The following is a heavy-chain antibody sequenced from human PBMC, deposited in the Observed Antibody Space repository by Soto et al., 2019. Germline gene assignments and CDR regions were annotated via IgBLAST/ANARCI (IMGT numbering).Heavy chain of an antibody. V-gene: IGHV1-2*02. J-gene: IGHJ6*02. D-gene: IGHD2-2*01. Sequence: GASVKVSCKASGYTFTDYYMHWVRQAPGQGLEWMGWINPNSGGTNYAQKFQGRVTMTRDTSISTAYMELSRLRSDDTAVYYCARGGDIVVVPAAISYYYYGMDVWGQGTTVTVSS. CDR3: ARGGDIVVVPAAISYYYYGMDV. CDR1: GYTFTDYY. CDR2: INPNSGGT.